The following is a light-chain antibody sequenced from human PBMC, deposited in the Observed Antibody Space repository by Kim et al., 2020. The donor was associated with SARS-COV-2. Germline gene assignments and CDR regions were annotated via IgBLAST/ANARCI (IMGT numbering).Light chain of an antibody. J-gene: IGKJ4*01. Sequence: EIVLTQSPDTLSLSPGERATLSCRASQSVNTYLAWYRQKPGQAPRLLIFDASNRATGIPARFSGSGSGTDFTLTISSLEPEDFAVYYCQQRNNWLTFGGGTKVDIK. CDR1: QSVNTY. V-gene: IGKV3-11*01. CDR2: DAS. CDR3: QQRNNWLT.